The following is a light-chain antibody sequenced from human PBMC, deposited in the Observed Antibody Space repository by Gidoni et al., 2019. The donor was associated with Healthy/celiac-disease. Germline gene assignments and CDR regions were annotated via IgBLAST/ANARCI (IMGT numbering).Light chain of an antibody. CDR3: QQSYSTPVT. V-gene: IGKV1-39*01. Sequence: DIYRSQSPSPLSAAVEDRVTITCRASHSISSYLNWYQQKPGKAPKLLIYAASSLQSGVPSRFSGSGSGTDFTLTISSLQPEDFATYYCQQSYSTPVTFGQGTRLEIK. J-gene: IGKJ5*01. CDR1: HSISSY. CDR2: AAS.